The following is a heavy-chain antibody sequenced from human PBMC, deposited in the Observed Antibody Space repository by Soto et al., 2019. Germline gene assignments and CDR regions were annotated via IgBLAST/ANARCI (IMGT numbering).Heavy chain of an antibody. Sequence: ASVKVSCKASGYPFTGYYIHWVRQAPGQGLEWMGWIYPNSGGTKYEQKFQGRVSMTRDTSITTVYLELSSLRSDDTAVYFCVTSLRGFSYNDFWGQGTLVTVS. CDR1: GYPFTGYY. CDR2: IYPNSGGT. CDR3: VTSLRGFSYNDF. J-gene: IGHJ4*02. D-gene: IGHD1-26*01. V-gene: IGHV1-2*02.